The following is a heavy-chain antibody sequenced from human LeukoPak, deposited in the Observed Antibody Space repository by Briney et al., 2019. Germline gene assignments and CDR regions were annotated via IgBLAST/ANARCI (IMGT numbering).Heavy chain of an antibody. CDR1: GYTFTSYY. J-gene: IGHJ4*02. CDR3: ARDGRNPGIAARPPPNNY. Sequence: ASVKVSCKASGYTFTSYYMHWVRQAPGQGLEWMGIINPSGGSTSYAQKFQGRVTMTRDTSTSTVYMELSSLRSEDTAVYYCARDGRNPGIAARPPPNNYWGQGTLVTASS. CDR2: INPSGGST. D-gene: IGHD6-6*01. V-gene: IGHV1-46*01.